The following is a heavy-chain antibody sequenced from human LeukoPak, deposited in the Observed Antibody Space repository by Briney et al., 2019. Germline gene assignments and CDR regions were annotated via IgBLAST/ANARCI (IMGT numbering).Heavy chain of an antibody. Sequence: GGSLRLSCAASGFIFSSYAMSWVRQAPGKGLEWVSAISGSGGRTYYADSVKGRFTISRDNSKNTLYLQMNSLRAEDTAVYYCAKGYCSGGSCYSGLFDYWGQGTLVTVSS. CDR2: ISGSGGRT. CDR3: AKGYCSGGSCYSGLFDY. V-gene: IGHV3-23*01. J-gene: IGHJ4*02. CDR1: GFIFSSYA. D-gene: IGHD2-15*01.